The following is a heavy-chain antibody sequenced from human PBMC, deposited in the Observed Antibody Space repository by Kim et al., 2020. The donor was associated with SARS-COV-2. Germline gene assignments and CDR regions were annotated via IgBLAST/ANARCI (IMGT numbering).Heavy chain of an antibody. CDR2: IWYDGNDK. CDR3: ARVMRDSSSSTPDF. Sequence: LSLTCAASGFIFSNYGMHWVRQAPGKGLEWLAVIWYDGNDKYYADSVKGRLTVSRDNSKNTLYMEVNSLRVEDTAVYYCARVMRDSSSSTPDFWGLGTLVTVSS. V-gene: IGHV3-33*01. CDR1: GFIFSNYG. J-gene: IGHJ4*02. D-gene: IGHD6-6*01.